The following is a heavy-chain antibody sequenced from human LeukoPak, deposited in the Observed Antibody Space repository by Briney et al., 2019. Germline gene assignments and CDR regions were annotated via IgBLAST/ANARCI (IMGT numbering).Heavy chain of an antibody. J-gene: IGHJ5*02. CDR2: ISYDGSNK. Sequence: GRSLRLSCAAPGFTLSSSAMHRVRQAPGTGLEWVAVISYDGSNKYYADSVKGRFTISRDNSKNTLYLQMNSLRAEDTAVYYCARDGGDCSSTSCYPWLDPWGQGTLVTVSS. D-gene: IGHD2-2*01. CDR3: ARDGGDCSSTSCYPWLDP. V-gene: IGHV3-30-3*01. CDR1: GFTLSSSA.